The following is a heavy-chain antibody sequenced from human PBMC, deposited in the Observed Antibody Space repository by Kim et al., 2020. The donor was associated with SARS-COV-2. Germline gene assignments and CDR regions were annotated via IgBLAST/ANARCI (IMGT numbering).Heavy chain of an antibody. Sequence: SGPTLVKPTQTLTLTCTFSGFSLSTRGMCVSWIRQPPGKSLERLACIDWDDDSFYSTSMNTRLTISKDTSKNQVALAMTNMDPVDTGTYCCARIRCDCSSRSCQAAVFDYWGQGTLVTVSS. CDR2: IDWDDDS. J-gene: IGHJ4*02. CDR3: ARIRCDCSSRSCQAAVFDY. D-gene: IGHD2-2*01. CDR1: GFSLSTRGMC. V-gene: IGHV2-70*17.